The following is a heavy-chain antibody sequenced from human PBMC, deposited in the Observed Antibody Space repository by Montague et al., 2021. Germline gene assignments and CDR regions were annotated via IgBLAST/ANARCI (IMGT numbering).Heavy chain of an antibody. CDR1: GFTFSLYA. J-gene: IGHJ4*02. CDR3: ANNIHFDY. CDR2: ISGSGGNT. Sequence: SLRLSCAVSGFTFSLYAMNWVRQAPGKGLEWVSAISGSGGNTYYADSVKGRITISRGNSKNTVYLQMNSLRADDTAVYYCANNIHFDYWGQGTLVTVSS. V-gene: IGHV3-23*01.